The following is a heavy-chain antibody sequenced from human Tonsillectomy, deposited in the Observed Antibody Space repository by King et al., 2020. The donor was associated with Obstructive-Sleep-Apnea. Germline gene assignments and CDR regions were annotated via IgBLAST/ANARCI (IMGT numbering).Heavy chain of an antibody. Sequence: VTLKESGPTLVKPTQTLTLTCTFSGFSLSTSGVGGGWIRQPPGKALEWLALIYWDDDKSYSPSLKSRLTITKDTSKNQVVLTMTNMDPVDTATYYCAHSNYDILTGYYNDYWGQGTLVTVSS. CDR3: AHSNYDILTGYYNDY. V-gene: IGHV2-5*02. CDR1: GFSLSTSGVG. CDR2: IYWDDDK. D-gene: IGHD3-9*01. J-gene: IGHJ4*02.